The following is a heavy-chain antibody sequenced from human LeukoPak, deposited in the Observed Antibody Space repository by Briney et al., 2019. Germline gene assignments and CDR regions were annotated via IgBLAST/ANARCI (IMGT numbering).Heavy chain of an antibody. CDR3: VGCSSTSCYDY. Sequence: GGSLRLSCSASGFTLSSYAMHWVRQAPGEGLEYVSAISSNGGSTYYADSVKGRFTISRDNSKNTLYLQMSSLRAEDTAVYYCVGCSSTSCYDYWGQGTLVTVSS. J-gene: IGHJ4*02. CDR2: ISSNGGST. V-gene: IGHV3-64D*06. CDR1: GFTLSSYA. D-gene: IGHD2-2*01.